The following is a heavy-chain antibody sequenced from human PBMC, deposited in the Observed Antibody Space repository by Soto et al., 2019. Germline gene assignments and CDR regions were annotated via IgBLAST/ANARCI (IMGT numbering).Heavy chain of an antibody. Sequence: ASVKVSCKASGYTFTRYGLSWVRQAPGQGLEWMGWINGYTGNTNYAQKFQGRVTMTTDTSTNTAYLDLWTLISDDTAVYYCARSWVTGKGGIDVWGQGTKVTSP. CDR1: GYTFTRYG. CDR2: INGYTGNT. V-gene: IGHV1-18*01. D-gene: IGHD3-16*01. J-gene: IGHJ6*02. CDR3: ARSWVTGKGGIDV.